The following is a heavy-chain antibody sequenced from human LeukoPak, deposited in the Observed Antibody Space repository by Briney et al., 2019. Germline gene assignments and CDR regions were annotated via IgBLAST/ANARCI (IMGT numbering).Heavy chain of an antibody. D-gene: IGHD5-24*01. CDR3: TRLHGDWFDP. J-gene: IGHJ5*02. Sequence: PGGSLRLSCTASGFTFGDYDMSWVRQAPGKGLEWVGFIRSKAYGGTTEYAASVKGRFTISRDDSKSIACLQMNSLKTEDTAVYYCTRLHGDWFDPWGQGTLVTVSS. CDR2: IRSKAYGGTT. CDR1: GFTFGDYD. V-gene: IGHV3-49*04.